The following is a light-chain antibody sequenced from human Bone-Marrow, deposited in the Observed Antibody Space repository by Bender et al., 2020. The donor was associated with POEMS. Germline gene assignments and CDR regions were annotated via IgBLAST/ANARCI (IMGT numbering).Light chain of an antibody. Sequence: ELTQPPSVSVSPGQTAMITCSGDTLPKQFTYWYQKKTGQAPVSAIKKDKQMPSGIPKRFSGSSSGTSVTLTITGVQAEDEADYFCQSADVSGTYVIFGGGTKLTVL. CDR2: KDK. J-gene: IGLJ2*01. CDR1: TLPKQF. CDR3: QSADVSGTYVI. V-gene: IGLV3-25*03.